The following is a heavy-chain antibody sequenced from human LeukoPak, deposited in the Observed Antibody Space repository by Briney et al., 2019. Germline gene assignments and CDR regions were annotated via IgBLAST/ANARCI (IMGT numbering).Heavy chain of an antibody. CDR3: YRN. CDR2: IFYSGTT. D-gene: IGHD5-18*01. Sequence: SETLSLTCTVSGASISSASYYWGWNRQPPGKGLEWIGNIFYSGTTHYNPSLKSRVTISVDTSKSQISLRVRSVYYCARVYEHSYRNWGQGTLVTVSS. J-gene: IGHJ4*02. V-gene: IGHV4-39*07. CDR1: GASISSASYY.